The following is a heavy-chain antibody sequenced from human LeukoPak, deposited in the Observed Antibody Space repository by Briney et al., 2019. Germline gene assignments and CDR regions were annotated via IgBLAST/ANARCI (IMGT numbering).Heavy chain of an antibody. Sequence: GASLRLSCAASGFTFSSYAMSWVRQAPGKGLEWVSAISGSGGSTYYADSVKGRFTISRDNSKNTLYLQMNSLRAEDTAVYYCAKRGDSGSYHYYYYGMDAWGQGTTVTVSS. J-gene: IGHJ6*02. CDR3: AKRGDSGSYHYYYYGMDA. V-gene: IGHV3-23*01. CDR2: ISGSGGST. D-gene: IGHD1-26*01. CDR1: GFTFSSYA.